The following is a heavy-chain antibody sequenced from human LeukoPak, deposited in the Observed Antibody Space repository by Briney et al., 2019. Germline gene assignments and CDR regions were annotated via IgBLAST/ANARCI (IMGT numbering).Heavy chain of an antibody. J-gene: IGHJ4*02. CDR2: ISAYNGNT. CDR1: GYTFTSYG. D-gene: IGHD3-10*01. CDR3: ARVLDYYGSGSYYY. Sequence: ASVKVSCKASGYTFTSYGISWARQAPGQGLEWMGWISAYNGNTNYAQKLQGRVTMTTDTSTSTAYMELRSLRSDDTAVYYCARVLDYYGSGSYYYWGQGTLVTVSS. V-gene: IGHV1-18*01.